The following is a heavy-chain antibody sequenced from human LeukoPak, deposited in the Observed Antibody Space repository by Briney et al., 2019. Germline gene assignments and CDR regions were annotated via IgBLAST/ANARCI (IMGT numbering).Heavy chain of an antibody. J-gene: IGHJ3*02. CDR3: ARDRRSLSRISRAFDI. CDR2: INPNSGGT. Sequence: ASVKVSCKASGYTFTGYYMHWVRQAPGQGLEWMGWINPNSGGTNYAQKFQGRVTMTRDTSISTAYMELSRLRSDDTAVYYCARDRRSLSRISRAFDIWGQGTMVTVSS. V-gene: IGHV1-2*02. D-gene: IGHD2-15*01. CDR1: GYTFTGYY.